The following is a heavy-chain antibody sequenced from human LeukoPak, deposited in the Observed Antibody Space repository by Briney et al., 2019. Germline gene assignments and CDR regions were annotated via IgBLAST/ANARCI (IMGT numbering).Heavy chain of an antibody. CDR3: AREGMVYASDY. Sequence: QSGGSLRLSCAASGFTFSSYAMHWVRQAPGKGLEWVAVISYDGSNKYYADSVKGRFTISRDNSKNTLYLQMNSLRAEDTAVYYCAREGMVYASDYWGQGTLVTVSS. CDR1: GFTFSSYA. D-gene: IGHD2-8*01. J-gene: IGHJ4*02. V-gene: IGHV3-30*04. CDR2: ISYDGSNK.